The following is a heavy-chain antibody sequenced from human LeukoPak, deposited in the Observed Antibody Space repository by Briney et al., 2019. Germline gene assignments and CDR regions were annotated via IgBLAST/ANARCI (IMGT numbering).Heavy chain of an antibody. Sequence: PSETLSLTCTVSGGSISSGSYYWSWIRQPAGKGLEWIGRIYTSGSTNYNPSLKSRVTISVDTSKNQFSLKLSSVTAADTAVYYCARETYDYYYYYMDVWGKGTTVTVSS. CDR2: IYTSGST. V-gene: IGHV4-61*02. CDR3: ARETYDYYYYYMDV. CDR1: GGSISSGSYY. J-gene: IGHJ6*03. D-gene: IGHD3-16*01.